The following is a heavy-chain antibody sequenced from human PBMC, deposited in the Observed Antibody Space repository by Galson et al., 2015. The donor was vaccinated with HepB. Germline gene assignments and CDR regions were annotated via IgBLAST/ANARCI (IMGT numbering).Heavy chain of an antibody. D-gene: IGHD6-19*01. V-gene: IGHV5-10-1*01. J-gene: IGHJ2*01. CDR2: IAPTDSYT. CDR1: GYSFTSYW. CDR3: ARHREQWLIQDWYFDL. Sequence: SGAEVKKPGESLRISCKGSGYSFTSYWINWARQMPGKGLEWMGTIAPTDSYTKYSPSFQGHVTISVDKSISTAYLQWSSLKASDTAMYYCARHREQWLIQDWYFDLWGRGTLVTVSS.